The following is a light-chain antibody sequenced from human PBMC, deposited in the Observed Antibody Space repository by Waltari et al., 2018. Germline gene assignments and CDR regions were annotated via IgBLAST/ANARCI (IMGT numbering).Light chain of an antibody. CDR2: TSS. CDR3: QQANSFPWT. J-gene: IGKJ1*01. V-gene: IGKV1-12*01. Sequence: DVHMTQSPSSVSASVGHRVTISCRASPGLSTWLAWYQQKPGRAPKLLIHTSSLLQSGVPSRFSGSGSVTDFTLTISSLQPEDVATYYCQQANSFPWTFGQGTRVDIK. CDR1: PGLSTW.